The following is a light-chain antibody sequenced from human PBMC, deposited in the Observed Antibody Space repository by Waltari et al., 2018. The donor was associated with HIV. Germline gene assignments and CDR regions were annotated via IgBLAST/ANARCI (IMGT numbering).Light chain of an antibody. V-gene: IGKV1-5*03. CDR1: QSIGSW. CDR2: KAS. CDR3: QQYNTFSS. Sequence: DIQMTQSPSSLSTSVGDRVTITCRASQSIGSWLAWYQQKPGKAPKLLIYKASLLESGVPSRFSGSGSGTEFTLTITGLQPDDFATYYCQQYNTFSSFGPGTKVEIK. J-gene: IGKJ3*01.